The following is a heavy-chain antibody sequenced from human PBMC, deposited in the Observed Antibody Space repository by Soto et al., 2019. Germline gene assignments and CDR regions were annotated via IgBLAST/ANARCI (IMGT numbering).Heavy chain of an antibody. V-gene: IGHV3-74*01. CDR2: INNDGRGT. Sequence: EVQLVESGGGSVQPGGSLRLSCPASGITLSDFWMHWVRQAPGKGLVWVARINNDGRGTSYADFAKGRFTISRDDAKNTLYLQMNSLRADDTSLYYCTTTFVYWGRGTLVTVSS. CDR3: TTTFVY. CDR1: GITLSDFW. J-gene: IGHJ4*02.